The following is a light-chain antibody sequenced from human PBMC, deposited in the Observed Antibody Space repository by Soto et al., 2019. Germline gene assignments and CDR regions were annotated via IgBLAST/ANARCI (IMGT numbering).Light chain of an antibody. J-gene: IGKJ1*01. Sequence: EIVLTQSPATLSLSPGERATLSCRASQSFSNNYLAWYQQKPGQAPRLLIYGASSRATGIPARFSGSGSGTDFTLTISRLEPEDFAVYYCQQYRDSWTLGQGTKVDIK. CDR2: GAS. CDR1: QSFSNNY. CDR3: QQYRDSWT. V-gene: IGKV3-20*01.